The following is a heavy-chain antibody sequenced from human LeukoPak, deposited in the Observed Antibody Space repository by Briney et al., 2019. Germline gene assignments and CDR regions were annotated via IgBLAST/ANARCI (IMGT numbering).Heavy chain of an antibody. J-gene: IGHJ4*02. CDR2: IYYSGST. D-gene: IGHD2-8*01. CDR3: ARRRFVRGPDVVNPFDY. CDR1: GGSISSYY. V-gene: IGHV4-59*08. Sequence: LETLSLTCTVSGGSISSYYWNWIRQPPGKGLEWIGYIYYSGSTYYNPSLKSRVTISVDTSKNQFSLKLSSVTAADTAVYYCARRRFVRGPDVVNPFDYWGQGTLVTVSS.